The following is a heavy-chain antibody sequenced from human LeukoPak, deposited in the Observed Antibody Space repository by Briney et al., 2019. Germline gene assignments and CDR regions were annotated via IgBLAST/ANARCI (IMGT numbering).Heavy chain of an antibody. CDR2: IKQDGSAK. V-gene: IGHV3-7*01. CDR3: ARVEASGYDYGAFDY. J-gene: IGHJ4*02. D-gene: IGHD5-12*01. CDR1: GFTFNRYW. Sequence: GGSLRLSCAASGFTFNRYWMSWVRQASGKELQWVASIKQDGSAKYYVDSVKGRFTISRDNAKNSLYLQMNSLRAEDTAVYYCARVEASGYDYGAFDYWGQGTLVTVSS.